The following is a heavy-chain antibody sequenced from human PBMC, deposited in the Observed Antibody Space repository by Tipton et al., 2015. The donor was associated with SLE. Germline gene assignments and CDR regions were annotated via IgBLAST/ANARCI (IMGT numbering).Heavy chain of an antibody. Sequence: QSGAEVKKPGASVRVSCKASGYTFSSWYMNWVRQAPGQGLEWMGEINPGGYITTYAQKFQGRLTLTRDTSTSTVYMELSSLRSEYTAVYSCAREEGATPYFDSRRQGTLVTVAS. D-gene: IGHD3-16*01. CDR2: INPGGYIT. CDR3: AREEGATPYFDS. CDR1: GYTFSSWY. J-gene: IGHJ4*02. V-gene: IGHV1-46*01.